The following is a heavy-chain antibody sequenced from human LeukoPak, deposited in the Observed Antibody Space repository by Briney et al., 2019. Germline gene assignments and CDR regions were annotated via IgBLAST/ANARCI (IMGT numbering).Heavy chain of an antibody. CDR2: IYHSGST. V-gene: IGHV4-4*02. D-gene: IGHD1-26*01. CDR1: GFTFSSYAM. J-gene: IGHJ4*02. CDR3: ARVGGSSLTIDY. Sequence: NPGGSLRLSCAASGFTFSSYAMSWVRQPPGKGLEWIGEIYHSGSTNYNPSLKSRVTISVDKSKNQFSLKLSSVTAADTAVYYCARVGGSSLTIDYWGQGTLVTVSS.